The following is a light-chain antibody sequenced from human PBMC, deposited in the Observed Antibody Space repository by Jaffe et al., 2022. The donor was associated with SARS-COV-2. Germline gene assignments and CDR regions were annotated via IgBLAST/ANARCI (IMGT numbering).Light chain of an antibody. V-gene: IGLV1-44*01. Sequence: QSVLTQPPSASGTPGQRVTISCSGSSSNIGSNTVKWYQQLPGTAPKLLIYSNDQRPSGVPDRFSGSKSGTSASLAISGLQSEDEADYYCATCDDSLYGHVIFGGGTKLTVL. CDR1: SSNIGSNT. CDR2: SND. J-gene: IGLJ2*01. CDR3: ATCDDSLYGHVI.